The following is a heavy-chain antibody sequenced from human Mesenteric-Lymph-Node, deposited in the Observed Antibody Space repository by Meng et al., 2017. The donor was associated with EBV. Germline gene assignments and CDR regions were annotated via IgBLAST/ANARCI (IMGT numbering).Heavy chain of an antibody. Sequence: QVQLQQWGAGLLKPSATLSLTCAVYGGSFSGYYWSWIRQPPGKGLEWIGEINHSGSTNYNPSLKSRVTISIDKSKNQFSLKLNSVTAADTAVFYCARADSSYASGTYYFDYWGQGALVNVSS. CDR1: GGSFSGYY. CDR3: ARADSSYASGTYYFDY. D-gene: IGHD3-10*01. CDR2: INHSGST. V-gene: IGHV4-34*01. J-gene: IGHJ4*02.